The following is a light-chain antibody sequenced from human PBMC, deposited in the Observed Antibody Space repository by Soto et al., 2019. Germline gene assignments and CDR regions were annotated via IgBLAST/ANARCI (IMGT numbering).Light chain of an antibody. CDR3: QQYNNWPT. Sequence: EIVMTQSPATLSVSPGERATLSCRASQSVCSNLAWYQQKPGQAPRLLIYGASPRATGIPARFSGSGSGTEFTLTISSLQSEDFAVYYWQQYNNWPTFGQGTKEEIK. CDR2: GAS. V-gene: IGKV3-15*01. CDR1: QSVCSN. J-gene: IGKJ1*01.